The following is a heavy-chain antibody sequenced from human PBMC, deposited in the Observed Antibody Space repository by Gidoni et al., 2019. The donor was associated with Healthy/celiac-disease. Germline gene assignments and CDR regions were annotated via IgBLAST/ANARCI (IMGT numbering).Heavy chain of an antibody. Sequence: QVQLVQSGAEVKKPGSSVKVSCKASGGTFSSYAISWVRQAPGQGLEWMGGIIPIFGTANYAQKFQGRVTITADESTSTAYMELSSLRSEDTAVYYCARDGDSSGYYYAYALGYWGQGTLVTVSS. J-gene: IGHJ4*02. V-gene: IGHV1-69*01. CDR2: IIPIFGTA. D-gene: IGHD3-22*01. CDR3: ARDGDSSGYYYAYALGY. CDR1: GGTFSSYA.